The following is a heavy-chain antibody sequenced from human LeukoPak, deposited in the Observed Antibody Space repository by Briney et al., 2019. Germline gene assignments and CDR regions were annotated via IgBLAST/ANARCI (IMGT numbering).Heavy chain of an antibody. CDR2: IFHTGHT. Sequence: SETLSLTCAVSGGSISSGDYPWSWIRQPPGKGLEWIGYIFHTGHTSYNQSLKSRVTISVDMSKNQLSLKLSSVPAADTAVYYCPRGFYGSGSQFDYWGQGTLVTVSS. J-gene: IGHJ4*02. D-gene: IGHD3-10*01. CDR3: PRGFYGSGSQFDY. CDR1: GGSISSGDYP. V-gene: IGHV4-30-2*01.